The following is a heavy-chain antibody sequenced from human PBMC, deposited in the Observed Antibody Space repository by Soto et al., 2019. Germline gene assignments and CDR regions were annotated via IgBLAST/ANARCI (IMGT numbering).Heavy chain of an antibody. Sequence: QVQLVESGGGLVKPGGSLRLSCAASGFTFSDYYMSWIRQAPGKGLEWVSYISSSGSTIYYADSVKGRFIISRDNAKNSLYLQMNSLRAEDTAVYYCAREDIVVVVAASGNYYYYGMDVWGQGTTVTVSS. CDR1: GFTFSDYY. CDR3: AREDIVVVVAASGNYYYYGMDV. J-gene: IGHJ6*02. D-gene: IGHD2-15*01. V-gene: IGHV3-11*01. CDR2: ISSSGSTI.